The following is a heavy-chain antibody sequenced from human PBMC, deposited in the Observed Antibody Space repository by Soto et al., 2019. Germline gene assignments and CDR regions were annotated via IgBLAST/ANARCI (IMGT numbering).Heavy chain of an antibody. Sequence: QVQLVESGGGVVQFGRSLRLSCAASGFRFSTHGMHWVRQAPGKGLEWVAVIWYDGSHTYYADSVKGRFTISRDNSKNTLDLQMNSLRAEDTAVYYCARGGATFTYYYYFAMDVWGQGTTVTVSS. J-gene: IGHJ6*02. CDR1: GFRFSTHG. D-gene: IGHD5-12*01. CDR3: ARGGATFTYYYYFAMDV. CDR2: IWYDGSHT. V-gene: IGHV3-33*01.